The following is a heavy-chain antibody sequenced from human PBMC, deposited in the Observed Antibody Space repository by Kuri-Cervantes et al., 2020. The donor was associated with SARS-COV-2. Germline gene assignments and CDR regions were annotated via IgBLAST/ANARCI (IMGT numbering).Heavy chain of an antibody. CDR2: ISGSGGST. CDR1: GFTFSSYA. Sequence: GESLKISCAASGFTFSSYAMSWVRQAPGKGLEWVSAISGSGGSTYYADSVKGRFTIPRDNSKNTLYLQMNSLRAEDTAVYYCARDLRQQLAYGMDVWGQGTTVTVSS. V-gene: IGHV3-23*01. D-gene: IGHD6-13*01. CDR3: ARDLRQQLAYGMDV. J-gene: IGHJ6*02.